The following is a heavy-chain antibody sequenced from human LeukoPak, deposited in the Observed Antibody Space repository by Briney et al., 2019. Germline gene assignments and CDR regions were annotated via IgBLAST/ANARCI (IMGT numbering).Heavy chain of an antibody. J-gene: IGHJ4*02. V-gene: IGHV3-48*01. Sequence: PGGSLRLSCAASGFPLSSYSINWFRQAPGKGLEWVAYISASGSNIYYVDSVKGRFTVSRDNPKSSLFLQMNSPRAEDTAVYYCARVKGSYFDYCGEGALVTVSS. CDR2: ISASGSNI. CDR1: GFPLSSYS. CDR3: ARVKGSYFDY. D-gene: IGHD2-15*01.